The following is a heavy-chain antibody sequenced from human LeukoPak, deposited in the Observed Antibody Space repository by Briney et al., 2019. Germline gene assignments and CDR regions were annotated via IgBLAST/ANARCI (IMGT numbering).Heavy chain of an antibody. CDR1: GFTFSSYA. J-gene: IGHJ4*02. D-gene: IGHD1-1*01. CDR2: ISYDGSNK. CDR3: ARGVQNYFDY. Sequence: GGSLRLSCAASGFTFSSYAMHWVRQAPGKGLEWVAVISYDGSNKYYADSVKGRFTISRANSKKTLYLQMNSLRAEDTAVYYCARGVQNYFDYWGQGTLVTVSS. V-gene: IGHV3-30-3*01.